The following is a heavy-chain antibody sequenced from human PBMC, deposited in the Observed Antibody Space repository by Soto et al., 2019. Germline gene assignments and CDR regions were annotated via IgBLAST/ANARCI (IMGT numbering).Heavy chain of an antibody. D-gene: IGHD5-18*01. CDR2: IYYSGST. CDR1: GGSISSGGYY. J-gene: IGHJ6*02. V-gene: IGHV4-31*03. CDR3: ARDVXLRDTAMATYYYYGMDV. Sequence: SETLSLTGTVSGGSISSGGYYWSWSRQQPGSGLEWIGYIYYSGSTYYNPSLKSRVTISVDTSKNQFSLKLSSVTAAATAVYYCARDVXLRDTAMATYYYYGMDVWGQGTTVTVSS.